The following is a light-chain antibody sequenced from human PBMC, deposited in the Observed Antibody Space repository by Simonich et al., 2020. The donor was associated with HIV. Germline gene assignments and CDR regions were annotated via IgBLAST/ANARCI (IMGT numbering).Light chain of an antibody. J-gene: IGKJ1*01. V-gene: IGKV2-30*02. CDR2: KVS. CDR3: MQGTHWPRT. CDR1: QSLVHSDGNTY. Sequence: VVMTQSPLSLPVTLGQPASISCRSSQSLVHSDGNTYLNWFQQRPGQSPRRLIYKVSNRDSGVPDRFSGSGSGTDFTLKISRVEAEYVGVYYCMQGTHWPRTFGQGTKVEIK.